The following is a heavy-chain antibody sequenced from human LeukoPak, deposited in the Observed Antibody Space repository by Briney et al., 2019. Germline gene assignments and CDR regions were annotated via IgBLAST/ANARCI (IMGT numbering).Heavy chain of an antibody. J-gene: IGHJ6*03. CDR1: GYSISSGYY. CDR2: IHTSGSA. V-gene: IGHV4-38-2*02. D-gene: IGHD6-19*01. CDR3: ARAVAVFGTYYYMDG. Sequence: SETLSLTCTVSGYSISSGYYWGWIRQPPGKGPEWLGRIHTSGSANYIPSLKSRVAISVDTSKNQFSLKLSSVTAADTAVYYCARAVAVFGTYYYMDGWGKGTTVTVSS.